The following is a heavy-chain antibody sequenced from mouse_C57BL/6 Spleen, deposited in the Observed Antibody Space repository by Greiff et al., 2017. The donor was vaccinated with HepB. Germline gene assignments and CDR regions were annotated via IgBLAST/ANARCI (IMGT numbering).Heavy chain of an antibody. Sequence: EVQLVESGGDLVKPGGSLKLSCAASGFTFSSYGMSWVRQTPDKRLEWVATISSGGSYTYYPDSVKGRFTISRDNAKNTLYLQMSSLKSEDTAMYYCARRDFWFAYWGQGTLVTVSA. J-gene: IGHJ3*01. CDR3: ARRDFWFAY. CDR2: ISSGGSYT. CDR1: GFTFSSYG. V-gene: IGHV5-6*01.